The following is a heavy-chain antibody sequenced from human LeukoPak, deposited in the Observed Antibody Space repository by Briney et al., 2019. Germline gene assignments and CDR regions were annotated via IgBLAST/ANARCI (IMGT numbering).Heavy chain of an antibody. CDR2: IWYDGSNK. Sequence: PGGSLRLSCAASGFTFSSYAMSWVRQAPGKGLEWVAVIWYDGSNKYYADSVKGRFTISRDNSKNTLYLQMNSLRAEDTAVYYCARGYCGGECEAGCYYSCMDVWGQGTTVTVSS. CDR3: ARGYCGGECEAGCYYSCMDV. CDR1: GFTFSSYA. V-gene: IGHV3-33*08. J-gene: IGHJ6*02. D-gene: IGHD2-21*01.